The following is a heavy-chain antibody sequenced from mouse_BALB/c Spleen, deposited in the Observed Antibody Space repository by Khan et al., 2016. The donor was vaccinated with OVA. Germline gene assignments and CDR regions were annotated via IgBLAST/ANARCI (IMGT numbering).Heavy chain of an antibody. CDR1: GFTFSSYG. D-gene: IGHD1-2*01. V-gene: IGHV5-6-3*01. CDR3: AGGRDSLLRLRGAIDY. J-gene: IGHJ4*01. CDR2: INSNGGST. Sequence: EVELVESGGGLVQPGGSLKLSCAASGFTFSSYGMSWVRQTPDKRLELVATINSNGGSTYYPDSVKGRFTISRDNAKNTLYLQMSSLKSEDTDRCDCAGGRDSLLRLRGAIDYWGQGNSVTVSS.